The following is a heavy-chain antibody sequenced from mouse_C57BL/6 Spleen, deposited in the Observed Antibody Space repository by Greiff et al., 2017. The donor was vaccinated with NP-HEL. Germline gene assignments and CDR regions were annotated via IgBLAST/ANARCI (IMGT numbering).Heavy chain of an antibody. CDR1: GYAFSSSW. J-gene: IGHJ2*01. CDR3: ARWVYGSSYVFDY. Sequence: QVQLQQSGPELVKPGASVKISCKASGYAFSSSWMNWVKQRPGKGLEWIGRIYPGDGDTNYIGKFKGKATLTADKSSSTAYMQLSSLTSEDSAVYFCARWVYGSSYVFDYWGQGTTLTVSS. CDR2: IYPGDGDT. V-gene: IGHV1-82*01. D-gene: IGHD1-1*01.